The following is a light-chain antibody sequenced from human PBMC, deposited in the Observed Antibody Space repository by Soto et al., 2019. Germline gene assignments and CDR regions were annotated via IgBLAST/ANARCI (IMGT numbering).Light chain of an antibody. J-gene: IGKJ1*01. V-gene: IGKV3-20*01. CDR2: RGS. CDR3: QDYGTSAPWT. Sequence: EVVLTQSPGTLSLSPGERATLSCRASQNIRGNELAWYQRKPGQAPRLLIYRGSSRATGIPDRFSGRRSGTDFTRTISRLEPEDFAVYYCQDYGTSAPWTFGQGTKVDIK. CDR1: QNIRGNE.